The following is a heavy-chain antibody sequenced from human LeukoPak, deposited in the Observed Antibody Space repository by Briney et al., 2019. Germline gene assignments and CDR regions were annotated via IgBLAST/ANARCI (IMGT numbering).Heavy chain of an antibody. V-gene: IGHV4-39*07. D-gene: IGHD2-15*01. Sequence: SETLSLTCTVSGGSISSSSYYWGWIRQPPGKGLEWIGSIYFSGTTYYNPPLQSRVTISVDTAKNHFSLKLSSVTAADTATYYCARDAHCTGIACYSPYNWFDPWGQGTLVTVSS. CDR2: IYFSGTT. J-gene: IGHJ5*02. CDR1: GGSISSSSYY. CDR3: ARDAHCTGIACYSPYNWFDP.